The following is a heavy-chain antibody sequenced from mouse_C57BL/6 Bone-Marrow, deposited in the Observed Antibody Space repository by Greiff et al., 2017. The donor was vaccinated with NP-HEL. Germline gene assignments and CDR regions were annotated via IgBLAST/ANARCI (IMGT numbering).Heavy chain of an antibody. CDR2: IDPSDSYT. CDR3: ARLGNCDREFAY. V-gene: IGHV1-69*01. J-gene: IGHJ3*01. CDR1: GYTFTSYW. Sequence: QVQLQQPGAELVMPGASVKLSCKASGYTFTSYWMHWVKQRPGQGLEWIGEIDPSDSYTNYNQKFKGKSTLTVDKSSSTAYMQLSSLTSEDSAVYYCARLGNCDREFAYWGQGTLVTVSA. D-gene: IGHD4-1*01.